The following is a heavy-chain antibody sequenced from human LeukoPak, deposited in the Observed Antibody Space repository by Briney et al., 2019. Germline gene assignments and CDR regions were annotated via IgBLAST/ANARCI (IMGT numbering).Heavy chain of an antibody. Sequence: SETLSLTCTVSGGSISSSSYYWGWIRQPPGKGLEWIGSIYYSGSTYYNPSLKSRVTISVDTSKNQFSLKLSSVTAADTAVYYCARDFCGGDCYGYWGQGTLVTVSS. D-gene: IGHD2-21*01. J-gene: IGHJ4*02. CDR2: IYYSGST. CDR3: ARDFCGGDCYGY. V-gene: IGHV4-39*07. CDR1: GGSISSSSYY.